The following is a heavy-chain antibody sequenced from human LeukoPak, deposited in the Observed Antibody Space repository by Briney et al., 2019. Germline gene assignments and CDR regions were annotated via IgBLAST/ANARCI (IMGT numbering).Heavy chain of an antibody. CDR1: GGSFSGYC. D-gene: IGHD6-19*01. V-gene: IGHV4-34*01. CDR3: ARFAGYSSGWHDY. CDR2: INHSGST. Sequence: SETLSLTCAVYGGSFSGYCWSWIRQPPGKGLEWIGEINHSGSTNYNPSLKSRVTISVDTSKNQLSLKLTSVTAADTAVFYCARFAGYSSGWHDYWGQGALVTVSS. J-gene: IGHJ4*02.